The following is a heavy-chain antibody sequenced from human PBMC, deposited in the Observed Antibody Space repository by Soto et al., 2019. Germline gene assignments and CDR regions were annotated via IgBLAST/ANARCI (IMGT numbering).Heavy chain of an antibody. V-gene: IGHV3-30*18. J-gene: IGHJ6*02. CDR2: ISYDGSNK. Sequence: QVQLVESGGGVVQPGRSLRLSCAASGFTFSSYGMHWVRQAPGKGLEWVAVISYDGSNKYYADSVKGRFTISRDNSKNTLYLQMNSLRAEDTAVYYCAKDTRVAGGYYYYGMDVWGQGTTVTVSS. CDR3: AKDTRVAGGYYYYGMDV. D-gene: IGHD2-15*01. CDR1: GFTFSSYG.